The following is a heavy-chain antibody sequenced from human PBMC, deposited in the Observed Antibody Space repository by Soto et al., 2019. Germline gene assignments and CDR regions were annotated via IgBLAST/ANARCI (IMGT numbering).Heavy chain of an antibody. J-gene: IGHJ4*02. CDR1: GYTFTSYG. CDR3: ARDLLDIVATTVGYFDY. D-gene: IGHD5-12*01. V-gene: IGHV1-18*01. CDR2: ISAYNGNT. Sequence: ASVKVSCKASGYTFTSYGISWVRQAPGQGLEWMGWISAYNGNTNYAQKLQGRVTMTTDTSTSTAYMELRSLRSDDTAVYYCARDLLDIVATTVGYFDYWGQGTLVTVSS.